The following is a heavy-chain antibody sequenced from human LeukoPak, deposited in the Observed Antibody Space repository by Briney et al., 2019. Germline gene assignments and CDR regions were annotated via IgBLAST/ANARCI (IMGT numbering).Heavy chain of an antibody. CDR1: GFTFSTYE. Sequence: GGSLRLSCAASGFTFSTYEMHWVRQAPGKGLEWVSYISRGGNFIYYADSVKGRFTISRDDAKNSLFLQMNSLRGEDTAVYYCARDSFSDYYYNMDVWGKGTTVTVSS. D-gene: IGHD3-3*02. CDR3: ARDSFSDYYYNMDV. CDR2: ISRGGNFI. J-gene: IGHJ6*03. V-gene: IGHV3-48*03.